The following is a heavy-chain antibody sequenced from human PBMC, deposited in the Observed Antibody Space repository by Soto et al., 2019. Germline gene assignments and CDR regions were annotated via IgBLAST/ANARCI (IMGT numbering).Heavy chain of an antibody. CDR2: ISGSGGST. J-gene: IGHJ4*02. CDR3: AKRPGLAAAGVYYFDY. V-gene: IGHV3-23*01. CDR1: GFTFSSYA. Sequence: PGGSLRLSCAASGFTFSSYAMSWVRQAPGKGLEWVSVISGSGGSTYYADSVKGRFTTSRDNSKNTLYLQMNSLRAEDTAVYYCAKRPGLAAAGVYYFDYWGQGILVTVSS. D-gene: IGHD6-13*01.